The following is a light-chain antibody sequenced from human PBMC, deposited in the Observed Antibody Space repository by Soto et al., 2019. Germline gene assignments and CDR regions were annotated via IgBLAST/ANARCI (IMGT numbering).Light chain of an antibody. J-gene: IGLJ2*01. CDR1: NSDIGGYNY. CDR2: GVT. Sequence: QSVLTQPASVSGSPGQSITISCPGTNSDIGGYNYVSWYRHHPGKAPKLMIYGVTNRPSGLSNRFSGSKSGNTASLTISGLQDEDEADYYCSSYTSITIVVFGGGTKLTVL. V-gene: IGLV2-14*01. CDR3: SSYTSITIVV.